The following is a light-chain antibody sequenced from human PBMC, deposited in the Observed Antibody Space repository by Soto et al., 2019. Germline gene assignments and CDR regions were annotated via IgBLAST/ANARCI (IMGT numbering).Light chain of an antibody. V-gene: IGKV1-5*03. CDR1: QSITSW. CDR3: QQYNSYSIT. CDR2: KAS. Sequence: DIQMTQSPSTLSASVGDRVTITCRASQSITSWLAWYQQKPGQAPKLLIYKASSLESGVPSRFSGSGSGTEFTLTISSLQPDDFAIYYCQQYNSYSITFGQRTRLEIK. J-gene: IGKJ5*01.